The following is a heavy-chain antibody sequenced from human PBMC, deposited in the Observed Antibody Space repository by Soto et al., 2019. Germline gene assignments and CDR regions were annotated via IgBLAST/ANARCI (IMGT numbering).Heavy chain of an antibody. CDR2: INHSGST. J-gene: IGHJ4*02. D-gene: IGHD3-9*01. Sequence: SETLSLTCAVYGVYFSGYYWIWIRQPPGKGLEWIGEINHSGSTNYNPSLKSRVTISVDTSKNQFSLKLSSVTAADTAVYYCARGGDYDILTGYSPYFDYWGQGTLVTVSS. CDR3: ARGGDYDILTGYSPYFDY. CDR1: GVYFSGYY. V-gene: IGHV4-34*01.